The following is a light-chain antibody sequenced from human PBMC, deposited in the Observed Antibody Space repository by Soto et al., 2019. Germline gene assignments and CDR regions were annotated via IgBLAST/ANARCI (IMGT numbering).Light chain of an antibody. V-gene: IGKV1-5*01. CDR2: GAS. CDR1: QSIRHY. CDR3: QPHNNNPPT. J-gene: IGKJ1*01. Sequence: IQVSQSPSTLFASVGDRVTITCRASQSIRHYLAWYQQMPGKAPKLLIYGASTLQSGVPLRFSGSGSGSDFSLIIIILLPDYFGNDSGQPHNNNPPTLGQ.